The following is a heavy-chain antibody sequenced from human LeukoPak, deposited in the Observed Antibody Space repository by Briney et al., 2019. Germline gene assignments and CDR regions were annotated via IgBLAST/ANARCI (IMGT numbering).Heavy chain of an antibody. J-gene: IGHJ6*03. Sequence: ASVKVSCKASGYTFTNYVMNWVRQAPGQGLEWMGWIYTNTGNPTYAQGFSGRFVFSLDTSVSTAYLQISSLKAEDTAVYYCARPKLRWSAYYYMDVWGKGTTVTVSS. CDR1: GYTFTNYV. CDR3: ARPKLRWSAYYYMDV. CDR2: IYTNTGNP. D-gene: IGHD4-23*01. V-gene: IGHV7-4-1*02.